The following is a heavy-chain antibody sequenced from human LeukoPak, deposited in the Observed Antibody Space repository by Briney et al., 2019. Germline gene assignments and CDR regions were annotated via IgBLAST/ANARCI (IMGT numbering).Heavy chain of an antibody. V-gene: IGHV3-7*04. CDR1: GFTFSSYW. J-gene: IGHJ4*02. CDR3: ARVIAWGYDFPIDY. Sequence: TGGSLRLSCAASGFTFSSYWMSWVRQAPGKGLEWVASIKQDGSEKYYVDSVKGRFTISRDNAKNSLYLQMNSLRAEDTAVYYCARVIAWGYDFPIDYWGQGTLVTVSS. D-gene: IGHD5-12*01. CDR2: IKQDGSEK.